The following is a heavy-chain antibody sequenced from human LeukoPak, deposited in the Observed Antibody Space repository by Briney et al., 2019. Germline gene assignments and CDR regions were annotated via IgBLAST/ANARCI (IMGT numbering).Heavy chain of an antibody. Sequence: GGSLRLSCAASGFTFDDYPMHWVRQVPGKGLEWVSLISGDGGTTYYADSVKGRFTISRDNSKNTLYLQMSSLRPEDTAVYYCAKEGRWLQLGGAFDIWGQGTMVTVSS. CDR1: GFTFDDYP. D-gene: IGHD5-24*01. CDR3: AKEGRWLQLGGAFDI. J-gene: IGHJ3*02. CDR2: ISGDGGTT. V-gene: IGHV3-43*02.